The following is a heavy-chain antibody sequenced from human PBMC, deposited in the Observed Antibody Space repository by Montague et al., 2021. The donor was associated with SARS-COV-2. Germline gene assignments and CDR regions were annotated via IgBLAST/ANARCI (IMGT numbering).Heavy chain of an antibody. J-gene: IGHJ4*02. D-gene: IGHD3-16*01. CDR2: VYYTGKT. V-gene: IGHV4-39*01. CDR1: GATTNTGTHY. Sequence: SETLSLTCNVTGATTNTGTHYWGWIRQPPGKVLEWIGSVYYTGKTYYNPSLKSRVTVSVDTSNNYFSLILTSVTAADTAVYYCARPRQGEDHFDYWGRGTLVTVSS. CDR3: ARPRQGEDHFDY.